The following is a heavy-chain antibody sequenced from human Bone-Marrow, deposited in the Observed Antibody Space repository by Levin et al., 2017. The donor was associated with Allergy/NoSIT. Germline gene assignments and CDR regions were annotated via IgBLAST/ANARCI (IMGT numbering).Heavy chain of an antibody. J-gene: IGHJ4*01. V-gene: IGHV3-23*01. CDR1: GFLFNSYA. CDR2: ISGSGTNT. CDR3: AKAGCSGGSCYLDF. Sequence: GGSLRLSCAASGFLFNSYAMNWVRQAPGKGLEWVAGISGSGTNTYYADSVRGRFTISRDNSKNTLYVQMNSLRGEETAIYYCAKAGCSGGSCYLDFWGHGTPVTVSS. D-gene: IGHD2-15*01.